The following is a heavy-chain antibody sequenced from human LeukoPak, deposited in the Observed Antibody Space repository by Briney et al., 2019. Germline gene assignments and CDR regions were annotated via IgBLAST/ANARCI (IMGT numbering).Heavy chain of an antibody. Sequence: GGSLRLSCAASGFIFSSCTMSWVRQDPRKGLVWVSRINGDGRNINYADSVRGRFTISRDNAKNTLYLQMNTLRVEDTAVYYCTRDLMDYDVSTGLHHYYMDVWGQGTTVTVSS. D-gene: IGHD3-9*01. CDR1: GFIFSSCT. CDR3: TRDLMDYDVSTGLHHYYMDV. CDR2: INGDGRNI. V-gene: IGHV3-74*01. J-gene: IGHJ6*02.